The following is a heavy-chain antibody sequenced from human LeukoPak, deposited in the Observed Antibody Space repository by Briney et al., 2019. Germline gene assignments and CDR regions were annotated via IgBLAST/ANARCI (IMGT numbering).Heavy chain of an antibody. V-gene: IGHV3-23*01. CDR2: IIGNSAIT. D-gene: IGHD5-18*01. CDR3: AKRGYTYGGHFDY. CDR1: GFTFSNYA. Sequence: GGSLRLSCAASGFTFSNYAMSWVRQAPGEGLEWVSAIIGNSAITYYADSVKGRFTVSRDNSKNTLYVQMDSLRAEDTAVYYCAKRGYTYGGHFDYWGQGALVTVSS. J-gene: IGHJ4*02.